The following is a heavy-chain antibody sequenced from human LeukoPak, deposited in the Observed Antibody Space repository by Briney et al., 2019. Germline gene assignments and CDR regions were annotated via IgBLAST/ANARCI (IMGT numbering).Heavy chain of an antibody. J-gene: IGHJ4*02. V-gene: IGHV3-7*01. D-gene: IGHD1-26*01. Sequence: GVLRLSCAAAGFSFSSYWMSWVRQAPGKGLEWVANIKQDGSEKYYVDSVKGRFTISRDNADNSLYLQMSSLRAEDTALYYCARDKLDGATRFDFWGQGTLVTVSS. CDR1: GFSFSSYW. CDR2: IKQDGSEK. CDR3: ARDKLDGATRFDF.